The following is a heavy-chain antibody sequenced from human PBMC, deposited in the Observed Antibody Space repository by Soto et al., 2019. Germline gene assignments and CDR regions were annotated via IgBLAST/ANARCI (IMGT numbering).Heavy chain of an antibody. CDR2: VYYSGIT. CDR3: ATEMFSRTWYPGD. V-gene: IGHV4-31*03. CDR1: GGSISSGDYY. J-gene: IGHJ4*02. D-gene: IGHD6-13*01. Sequence: QVQLQESGPGLVRPSQTLSLTCTVSGGSISSGDYYWSWFRQHPGRGLEWIGYVYYSGITFYNPSLKSRLTISLDMSKNQFYLRLGSVTAGVTAVYYCATEMFSRTWYPGDWGQGTLVTVSS.